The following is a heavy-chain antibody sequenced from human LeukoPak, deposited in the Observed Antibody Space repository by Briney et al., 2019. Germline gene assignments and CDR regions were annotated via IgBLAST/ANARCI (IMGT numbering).Heavy chain of an antibody. J-gene: IGHJ4*02. CDR3: ARAGNYYGSGSFYAKIDS. V-gene: IGHV3-30*09. CDR1: GFTFSSDA. D-gene: IGHD3-10*01. CDR2: ISFDGNNK. Sequence: GGSLRLSCATSGFTFSSDAMHWVRQDPGKGLEWVALISFDGNNKYYADSVKGRFAISKDNSKNTLYLQMNSLRTDDAAVYYCARAGNYYGSGSFYAKIDSWDQGTLVTVSS.